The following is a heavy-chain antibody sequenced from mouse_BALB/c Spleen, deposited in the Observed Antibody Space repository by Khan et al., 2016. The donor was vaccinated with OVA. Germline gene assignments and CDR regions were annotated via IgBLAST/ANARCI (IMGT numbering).Heavy chain of an antibody. CDR2: ISYGGST. CDR1: GYSITSDYA. V-gene: IGHV3-2*02. Sequence: EVELVESGPGLVKPSQSLSLTCTVTGYSITSDYAWDWIRQFPGNKLEWTGYISYGGSTSYNPSLKSRISITRDKSKNQFFLQLNSVTTEDTATYYCARKNYYGYAMDYWGQGTSVTVSS. J-gene: IGHJ4*01. D-gene: IGHD1-1*01. CDR3: ARKNYYGYAMDY.